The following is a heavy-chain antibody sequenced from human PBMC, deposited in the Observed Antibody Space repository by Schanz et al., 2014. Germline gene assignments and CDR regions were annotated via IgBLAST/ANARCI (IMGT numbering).Heavy chain of an antibody. V-gene: IGHV1-46*03. CDR3: ATNSPFRMVRGSNAFDA. Sequence: QVQLVQSGPEVKKPGASVKVSCEASGYTFTSYYMHWVRQAPGQGLEWMGIINPSGGSTSYAQKFQGRVTMTEDTSTETAYMELSGLRSGDTAVYYCATNSPFRMVRGSNAFDAWGQGTMVTVSS. J-gene: IGHJ3*01. D-gene: IGHD3-10*01. CDR2: INPSGGST. CDR1: GYTFTSYY.